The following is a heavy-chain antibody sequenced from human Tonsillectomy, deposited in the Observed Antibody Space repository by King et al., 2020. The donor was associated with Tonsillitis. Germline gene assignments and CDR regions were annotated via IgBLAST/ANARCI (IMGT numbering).Heavy chain of an antibody. CDR1: GGSISSYY. CDR2: IYYSGST. V-gene: IGHV4-59*01. CDR3: ARERWESIDY. D-gene: IGHD1-26*01. J-gene: IGHJ4*02. Sequence: QLQESGPGLVKPSETLSLTCTVSGGSISSYYWSCIRQPPGKGLEWIGYIYYSGSTNYNPSLKSRVTISVDTSKNQFSLKLSSVTAADTAVYYCARERWESIDYWGQGTLVTVSS.